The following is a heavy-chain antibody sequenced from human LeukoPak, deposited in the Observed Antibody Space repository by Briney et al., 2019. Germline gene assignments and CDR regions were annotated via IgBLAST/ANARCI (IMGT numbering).Heavy chain of an antibody. V-gene: IGHV4-59*02. CDR3: ARMLNNNSAGWYWFDP. D-gene: IGHD1-1*01. CDR1: GGSVSRNY. J-gene: IGHJ5*02. Sequence: SETLSLTCSVSGGSVSRNYWSWIRQPPGKGLEWIGDIYYGGSTNYNPSLKSRVTISMDTSQNLFSLRLSSVTAADTAVYYCARMLNNNSAGWYWFDPWGQGTLVTVSS. CDR2: IYYGGST.